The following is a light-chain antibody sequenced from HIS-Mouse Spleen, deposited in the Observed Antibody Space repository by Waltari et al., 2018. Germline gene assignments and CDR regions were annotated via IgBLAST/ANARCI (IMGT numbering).Light chain of an antibody. CDR2: EDS. J-gene: IGLJ2*01. CDR3: YSTDSSGNHRV. CDR1: SWPKKY. Sequence: SYELTQPPWVSVSPGQPARITCAGDSWPKKYAYWYLQKSGQAHVLVIYEDSKPPTGIPERFSGSSSGTMATLTISGAQVEDEADYYCYSTDSSGNHRVFGGGTKLTVL. V-gene: IGLV3-10*01.